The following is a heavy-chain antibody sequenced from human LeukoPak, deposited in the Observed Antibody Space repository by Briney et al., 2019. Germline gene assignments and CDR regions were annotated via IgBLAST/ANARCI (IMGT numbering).Heavy chain of an antibody. D-gene: IGHD3-10*01. V-gene: IGHV3-66*01. CDR1: GFTVSNND. CDR2: IYSGGNT. J-gene: IGHJ4*02. CDR3: ARAFQYGSGSYPYSL. Sequence: GGSLRLSCAASGFTVSNNDMCWVRQAPGKGLEWVSVIYSGGNTNYADSVKGRLIISRDNLKNTLFLQMNSLRAEDTAVYYCARAFQYGSGSYPYSLWGQGTLVTVSS.